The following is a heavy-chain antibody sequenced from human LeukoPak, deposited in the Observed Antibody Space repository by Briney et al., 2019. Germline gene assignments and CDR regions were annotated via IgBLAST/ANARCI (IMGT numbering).Heavy chain of an antibody. Sequence: PGGSLRLSCPVSGFTFSDYAMTWVRQAPGKGLEWVSSIFAGGGAALYADSVRGRFTIFGDDSKSTLFLQMHSLRAEDTAIYYCAKNYYDRRGPYSWVFDYWGQGTLVTVSS. D-gene: IGHD3-22*01. CDR2: IFAGGGAA. CDR3: AKNYYDRRGPYSWVFDY. CDR1: GFTFSDYA. V-gene: IGHV3-23*01. J-gene: IGHJ4*02.